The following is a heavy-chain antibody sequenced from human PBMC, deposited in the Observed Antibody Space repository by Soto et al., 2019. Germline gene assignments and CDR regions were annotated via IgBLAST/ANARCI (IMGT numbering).Heavy chain of an antibody. CDR1: GGSISSSSYY. CDR3: ASLPRGYSTEGMDV. Sequence: QLQLQESGPGLVKPSETLSLTCTVSGGSISSSSYYWGWIRQPPGKGLEWIGSIYYSGSTYYNPSLKRRVTIAVDTSKNQCSLKLSSVTAADTAVYYCASLPRGYSTEGMDVWGQGTTVTVSS. J-gene: IGHJ6*02. D-gene: IGHD6-13*01. CDR2: IYYSGST. V-gene: IGHV4-39*01.